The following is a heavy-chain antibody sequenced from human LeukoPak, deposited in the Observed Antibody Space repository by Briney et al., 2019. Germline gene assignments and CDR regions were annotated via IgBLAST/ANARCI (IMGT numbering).Heavy chain of an antibody. CDR2: ISGSSGST. D-gene: IGHD6-19*01. Sequence: PGRSLRLSCAASGFTFSSHVMNWVRQPPGKGLEWVSAISGSSGSTYYAASVKGRFTISRDNSKNTLYVQMNSLRVEDTAVYYCAKGLGSGWYEVDYWGQGTLVTVSS. J-gene: IGHJ4*02. CDR3: AKGLGSGWYEVDY. V-gene: IGHV3-23*01. CDR1: GFTFSSHV.